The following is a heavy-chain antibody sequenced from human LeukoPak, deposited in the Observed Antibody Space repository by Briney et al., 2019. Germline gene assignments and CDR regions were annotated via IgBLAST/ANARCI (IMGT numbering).Heavy chain of an antibody. J-gene: IGHJ3*02. CDR1: GFTFSSYA. CDR3: AKSPYDSSGYYYGDAFDI. CDR2: ISGSGGST. Sequence: PGGSLRLSCAASGFTFSSYAMSWVRQAPGKGLEWVSAISGSGGSTYYADSVKGRFTISRDNSKNTLYLQMNSLRAEDTAVYYCAKSPYDSSGYYYGDAFDIWGQGTMVTVSS. V-gene: IGHV3-23*01. D-gene: IGHD3-22*01.